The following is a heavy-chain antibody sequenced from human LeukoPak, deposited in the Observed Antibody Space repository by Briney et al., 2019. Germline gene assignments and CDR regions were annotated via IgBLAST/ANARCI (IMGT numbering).Heavy chain of an antibody. CDR1: GFTFSNHW. Sequence: GGSLRLSCAASGFTFSNHWMAWVRQTPGRGPEWVANIDEDGDVKSYAESVKGRFSVSRDNGRTSLYLQMNSLRAEDTAIYYCARRVPRGRSDFDCWGQGVLVTV. V-gene: IGHV3-7*01. CDR3: ARRVPRGRSDFDC. J-gene: IGHJ4*02. CDR2: IDEDGDVK. D-gene: IGHD5-12*01.